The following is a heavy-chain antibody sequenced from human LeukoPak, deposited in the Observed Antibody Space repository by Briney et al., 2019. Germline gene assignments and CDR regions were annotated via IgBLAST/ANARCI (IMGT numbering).Heavy chain of an antibody. D-gene: IGHD3-3*01. CDR3: ARDSPSYYDFWSGYYFDY. J-gene: IGHJ4*02. CDR1: GFTFSSYE. Sequence: GGSRRLSCAASGFTFSSYEMSWVRQAPGKGLEWVSYISSSGSTIYYADSVKGRFTISRDNAKNSLYLQMNSLRAEDTAVYYCARDSPSYYDFWSGYYFDYWGQGTLVTVSS. CDR2: ISSSGSTI. V-gene: IGHV3-48*03.